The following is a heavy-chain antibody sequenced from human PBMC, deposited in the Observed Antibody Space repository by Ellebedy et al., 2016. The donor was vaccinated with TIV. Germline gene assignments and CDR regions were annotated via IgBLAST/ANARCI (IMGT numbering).Heavy chain of an antibody. J-gene: IGHJ4*02. CDR1: GFTFRSYD. V-gene: IGHV3-13*01. D-gene: IGHD5-18*01. Sequence: GESLKISCAASGFTFRSYDMHWVCQATGKGLEWVSAIGTAGDTYYPGSVKGRFTISRENAKNSLYLQMNSLRAEDTAVYYCARVRFGDTAVDYWGQGTLVTVSS. CDR2: IGTAGDT. CDR3: ARVRFGDTAVDY.